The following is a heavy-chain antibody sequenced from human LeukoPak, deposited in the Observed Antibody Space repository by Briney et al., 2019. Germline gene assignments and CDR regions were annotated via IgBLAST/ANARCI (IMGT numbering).Heavy chain of an antibody. Sequence: ASVKVSCKASGYTFTSNYIHWVRQAPGQGLEWMGMIYPRDGSTSYAQKFQGRVTVTRDTSTSTVHMELSSLRSEDTAVYYCARAPYCSGGSCMALIMFDPWGQGTLVTVSS. V-gene: IGHV1-46*01. CDR3: ARAPYCSGGSCMALIMFDP. CDR1: GYTFTSNY. CDR2: IYPRDGST. J-gene: IGHJ5*02. D-gene: IGHD2-15*01.